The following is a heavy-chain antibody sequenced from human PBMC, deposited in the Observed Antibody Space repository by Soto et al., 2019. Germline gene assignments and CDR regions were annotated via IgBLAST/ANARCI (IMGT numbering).Heavy chain of an antibody. D-gene: IGHD3-22*01. CDR3: ARDDSSSIDY. Sequence: GASVKVSCKASGYTFTGYALHWVRQAPGQGLEWMAWINAGNGDTKYSQNFQGRVSVTRDTSATTVYMEVSSLRSEVTAVYYCARDDSSSIDYWGQGTLVTVSS. J-gene: IGHJ4*02. CDR2: INAGNGDT. CDR1: GYTFTGYA. V-gene: IGHV1-3*01.